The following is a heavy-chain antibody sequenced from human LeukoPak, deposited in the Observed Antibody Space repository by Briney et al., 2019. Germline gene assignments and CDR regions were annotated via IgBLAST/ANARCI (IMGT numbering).Heavy chain of an antibody. CDR3: AKGLRGGCSYGLGY. CDR2: ISGSGGST. D-gene: IGHD5-18*01. V-gene: IGHV3-23*01. CDR1: GFTFSSYA. Sequence: PGGSLRLSCAASGFTFSSYAMSWVRQAPGKGLEWVSAISGSGGSTYYADSVEGRFTISRDNSKNTLYLQMNSLRAEDTAVYYCAKGLRGGCSYGLGYWGQGTLVTVSS. J-gene: IGHJ4*02.